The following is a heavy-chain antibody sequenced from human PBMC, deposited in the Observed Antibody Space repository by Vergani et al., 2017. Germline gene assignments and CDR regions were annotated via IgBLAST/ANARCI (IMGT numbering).Heavy chain of an antibody. CDR1: GGSISSSNW. J-gene: IGHJ4*02. Sequence: QVQLQESGPGLVKPPGTLSLTCAVSGGSISSSNWWSWVRQPPGKGLEWIGEIYHSGSTNYNPSLKSRVTISVDKSKNQFSLKLSSVTAADTAVYYCVRRNNVVRETDYFDYWGQGILVTVSS. D-gene: IGHD3-10*01. CDR2: IYHSGST. CDR3: VRRNNVVRETDYFDY. V-gene: IGHV4-4*03.